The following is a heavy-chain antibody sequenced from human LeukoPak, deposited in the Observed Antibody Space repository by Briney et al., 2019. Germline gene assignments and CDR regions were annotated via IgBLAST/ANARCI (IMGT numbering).Heavy chain of an antibody. J-gene: IGHJ3*02. CDR2: IWYDGSNK. D-gene: IGHD6-19*01. V-gene: IGHV3-33*06. CDR3: AKGGTSKQWLVGGAFDI. CDR1: GFTFSSYG. Sequence: GRSLRLSCAASGFTFSSYGIHWVRQAPGKGLEWVAVIWYDGSNKYYADSVKGRFTISRDNSKNTLYLQMNSLRAEDTAVYYCAKGGTSKQWLVGGAFDIWGQGTMVTVSP.